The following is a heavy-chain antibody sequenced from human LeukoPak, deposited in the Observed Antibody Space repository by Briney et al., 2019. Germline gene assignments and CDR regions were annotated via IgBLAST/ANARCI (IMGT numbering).Heavy chain of an antibody. J-gene: IGHJ4*02. Sequence: GGSLRLSCEASGFTFSTYWMSWVRQAPGKGLEWVADIKEEGSEKNYVDSVKSRFTISRDNAKNSLSLQMNSLRAEDTAVYYCARDGPWFGEFFDYWGQGTLVTVSS. D-gene: IGHD3-10*01. V-gene: IGHV3-7*04. CDR1: GFTFSTYW. CDR2: IKEEGSEK. CDR3: ARDGPWFGEFFDY.